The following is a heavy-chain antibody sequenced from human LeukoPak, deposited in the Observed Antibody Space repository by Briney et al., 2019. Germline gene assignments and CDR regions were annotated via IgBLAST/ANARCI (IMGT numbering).Heavy chain of an antibody. V-gene: IGHV4-61*01. CDR3: XXGQVXXDY. Sequence: SETLSLTCTVSGGSISSSSYYWSWIRQPPGKGLEWIGYIYYSGSTNYNPSLKSRVTISVDTSKNQFSLKLSSVTAADTAVYYXXXGQVXXDYWXQGTLVTVSS. D-gene: IGHD2-8*01. CDR2: IYYSGST. CDR1: GGSISSSSYY. J-gene: IGHJ4*02.